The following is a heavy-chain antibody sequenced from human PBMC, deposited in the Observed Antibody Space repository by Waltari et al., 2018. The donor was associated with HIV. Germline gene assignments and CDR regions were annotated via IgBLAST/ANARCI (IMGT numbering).Heavy chain of an antibody. V-gene: IGHV3-33*01. CDR2: IWHDGKKK. J-gene: IGHJ4*02. CDR3: AREDHSRGGFDY. D-gene: IGHD4-4*01. Sequence: QVRLVESGGGVVQPGKSLRLSCVVSGITFSVNGMQWVRQAPGKGLGWVAVIWHDGKKKDYADSVKGRFTISRDNSKNTLYLQMRSLRVDDTAVYYCAREDHSRGGFDYWGQGTLVSVSS. CDR1: GITFSVNG.